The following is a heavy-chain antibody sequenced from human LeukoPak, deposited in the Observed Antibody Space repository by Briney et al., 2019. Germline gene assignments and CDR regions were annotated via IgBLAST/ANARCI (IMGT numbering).Heavy chain of an antibody. D-gene: IGHD2-15*01. CDR3: AKDGGRYCSGGSCLYYFDY. Sequence: GGSLRLSCEASGFTFNNYAMNWVRQAPGKGLEWVSTISGRGDRAYYADSVKGRFTISRDNSKNTLYLQMNSLRAEDTAVYYCAKDGGRYCSGGSCLYYFDYWGQGTLVTVSS. V-gene: IGHV3-23*01. J-gene: IGHJ4*02. CDR1: GFTFNNYA. CDR2: ISGRGDRA.